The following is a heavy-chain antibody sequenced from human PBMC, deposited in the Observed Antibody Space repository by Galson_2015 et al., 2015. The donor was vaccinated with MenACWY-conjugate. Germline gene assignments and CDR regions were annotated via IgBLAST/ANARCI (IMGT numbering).Heavy chain of an antibody. D-gene: IGHD6-19*01. J-gene: IGHJ4*02. CDR1: GGSFSGYY. Sequence: LSLTCAVYGGSFSGYYWSWIRQPPGKGLEWIGEINHSGSTNYNPSLKSRVTISVDTSKNQFSLKLSSVTAADTAVYYCARGYNHIAVAAHLFDYWGQGTLVTVSS. CDR2: INHSGST. CDR3: ARGYNHIAVAAHLFDY. V-gene: IGHV4-34*01.